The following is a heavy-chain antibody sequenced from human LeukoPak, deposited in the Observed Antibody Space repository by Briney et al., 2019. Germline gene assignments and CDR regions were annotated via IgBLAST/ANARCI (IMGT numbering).Heavy chain of an antibody. V-gene: IGHV3-15*04. CDR1: GFTFTDAW. CDR3: TLDDVGLAPDY. J-gene: IGHJ4*02. CDR2: IESKSDGGTT. Sequence: GGSLRLSCAASGFTFTDAWMSWVRQAPGKGLEWAGRIESKSDGGTTYYAAPVKGRFTISRDDLKNTLYLQMNSLKTEDTAVYFCTLDDVGLAPDYWGQGTLVTVSS. D-gene: IGHD1-26*01.